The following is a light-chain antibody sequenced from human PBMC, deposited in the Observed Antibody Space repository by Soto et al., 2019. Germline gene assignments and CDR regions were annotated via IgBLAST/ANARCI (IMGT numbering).Light chain of an antibody. Sequence: QPVLTQPPSVSGAPGQRVTISCTGSSSNIGAGYDVHWYQQLPGTAPKLLIYGNTNRPSGVPDRFFGSKSGTSASLAITGLQAEDEADYYCQSHDTSLSGSVFGTGTKLTVL. CDR2: GNT. CDR1: SSNIGAGYD. CDR3: QSHDTSLSGSV. J-gene: IGLJ1*01. V-gene: IGLV1-40*01.